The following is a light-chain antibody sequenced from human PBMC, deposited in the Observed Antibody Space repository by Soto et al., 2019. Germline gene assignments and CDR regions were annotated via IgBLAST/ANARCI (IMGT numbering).Light chain of an antibody. CDR1: QSLLHSNGYNY. J-gene: IGKJ2*01. CDR2: LGS. V-gene: IGKV2-28*01. Sequence: DIVMTQSPLSLPVTPGEPASMSCRSSQSLLHSNGYNYLDWYLQKPGQSPQLLIYLGSNRASGVPDRFRGGGSVTDFTLKISRVEAEDVGVYYCMQALQTPRTFGQGTKLEIK. CDR3: MQALQTPRT.